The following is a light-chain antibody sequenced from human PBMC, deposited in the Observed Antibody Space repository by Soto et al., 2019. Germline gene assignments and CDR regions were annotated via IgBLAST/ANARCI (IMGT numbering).Light chain of an antibody. V-gene: IGLV2-11*01. Sequence: QAVLTQPRSVSGSPGQSVTISCTGTSSDVGGYDYVSWYQQHPGKAPKLMIYDVIKRPSGVPGRFSGSKSGNTASLTISGLQTEDEADYYCCSYAGTYTYVFGTGTKLTVL. CDR2: DVI. J-gene: IGLJ1*01. CDR3: CSYAGTYTYV. CDR1: SSDVGGYDY.